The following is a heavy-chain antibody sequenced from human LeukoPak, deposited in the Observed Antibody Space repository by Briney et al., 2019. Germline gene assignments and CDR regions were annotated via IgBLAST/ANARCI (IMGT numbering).Heavy chain of an antibody. J-gene: IGHJ6*03. CDR2: ISYDGSNA. V-gene: IGHV3-30*07. Sequence: GGSLRLSCAASGFTFSMYALHWVRQAPGKGLEWVALISYDGSNADYVDSVKGRFTISRDNSKNTLFLQMNSLRAEDTAVHYCARGKLEDSYYYYYMDVWGKGTTVTVSS. CDR1: GFTFSMYA. D-gene: IGHD1-1*01. CDR3: ARGKLEDSYYYYYMDV.